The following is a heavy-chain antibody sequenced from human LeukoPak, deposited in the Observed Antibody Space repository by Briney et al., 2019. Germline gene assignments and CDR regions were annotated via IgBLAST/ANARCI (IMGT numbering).Heavy chain of an antibody. V-gene: IGHV1-69*13. J-gene: IGHJ4*02. D-gene: IGHD1-26*01. Sequence: SVKVSCKASGGTFSSYAISWVRQAPGQGLEWMGGIIPIFGTANYAQKFQGRVTITADESTSTAYMELSRLTSDDTAVYYCARDLPSTSYWELDYWGQGTLVTVSS. CDR2: IIPIFGTA. CDR1: GGTFSSYA. CDR3: ARDLPSTSYWELDY.